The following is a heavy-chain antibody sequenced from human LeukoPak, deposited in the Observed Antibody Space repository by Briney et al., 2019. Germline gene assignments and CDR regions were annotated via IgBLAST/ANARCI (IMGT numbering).Heavy chain of an antibody. J-gene: IGHJ4*02. Sequence: PSETLSLTCTVSGGSLSIYHWSWIRQPAGKGLEWIGRIYTSGSTNYNPSLKSRVTISVDTSKNQFSLKLSSVTAADTAVYYCARGYDFWSGYLDYWGQGTLVTVSS. V-gene: IGHV4-4*07. CDR3: ARGYDFWSGYLDY. CDR1: GGSLSIYH. CDR2: IYTSGST. D-gene: IGHD3-3*01.